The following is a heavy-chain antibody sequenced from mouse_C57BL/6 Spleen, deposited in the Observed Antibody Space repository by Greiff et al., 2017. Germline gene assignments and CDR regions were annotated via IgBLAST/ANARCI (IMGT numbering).Heavy chain of an antibody. V-gene: IGHV1-55*01. J-gene: IGHJ2*01. D-gene: IGHD1-1*01. CDR2: IYPGSGST. CDR1: GYTFTSYW. Sequence: QVQLQQPGAELVKPGASVKMSCKASGYTFTSYWITWVKQRPGQGLEWIGDIYPGSGSTNYNEKFKSKATLTVDTSSSTAYMQRSSLTSEDSAVYYCAREDYYGSSPYYFDYWGQGTTLTVSS. CDR3: AREDYYGSSPYYFDY.